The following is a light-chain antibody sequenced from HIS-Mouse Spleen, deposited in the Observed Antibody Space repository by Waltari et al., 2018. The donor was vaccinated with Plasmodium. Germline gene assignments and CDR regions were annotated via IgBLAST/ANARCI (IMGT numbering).Light chain of an antibody. J-gene: IGLJ2*01. CDR2: DNN. V-gene: IGLV1-51*01. CDR1: RSTIGTNY. CDR3: GTWDSSLSAGVV. Sequence: QSVLTQLPSVSAAPGPQVTISCSVSRSTIGTNYLSWYQQLPGTAPKLLIYDNNKRPSGIPDRFSGSKSGTSATLGITGLQTGDEADYYCGTWDSSLSAGVVFGGGTKLTVL.